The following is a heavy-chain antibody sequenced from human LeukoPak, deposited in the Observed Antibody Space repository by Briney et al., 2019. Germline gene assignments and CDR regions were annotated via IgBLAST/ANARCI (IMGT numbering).Heavy chain of an antibody. CDR1: DYIFTNYC. D-gene: IGHD6-19*01. Sequence: ASVKVSCKASDYIFTNYCVHWVRQAPGQGLEWRGRINPNTGGANYAQKFQGRVTVTSDTSVNTSYMELNSLESDDTAVYYCAKGDSSGRRFFDYWGQGTVVTVSS. V-gene: IGHV1-2*06. CDR2: INPNTGGA. J-gene: IGHJ4*02. CDR3: AKGDSSGRRFFDY.